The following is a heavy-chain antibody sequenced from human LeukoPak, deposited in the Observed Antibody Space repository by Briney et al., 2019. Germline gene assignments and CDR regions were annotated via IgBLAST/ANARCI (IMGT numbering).Heavy chain of an antibody. CDR1: GGSISTYY. Sequence: SETLSLTCTVSGGSISTYYWTWIRQPPGKGLEWIGYIYYSGSTNYNPSLKSRVTISVDTSYNQFSLRLRSVTAADTAVYYCARAPQYYYDSSGQYGMDVWGQGTTVTVSS. CDR2: IYYSGST. D-gene: IGHD3-22*01. J-gene: IGHJ6*02. V-gene: IGHV4-59*08. CDR3: ARAPQYYYDSSGQYGMDV.